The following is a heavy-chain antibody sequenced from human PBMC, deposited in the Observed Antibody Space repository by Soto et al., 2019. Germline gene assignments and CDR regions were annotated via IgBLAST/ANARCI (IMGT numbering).Heavy chain of an antibody. CDR2: TYYRSKWYN. D-gene: IGHD2-2*01. J-gene: IGHJ6*02. V-gene: IGHV6-1*01. CDR1: GDSVSSNSAA. Sequence: SQTLSLTCAISGDSVSSNSAAWNWIRQSPSRGLEWLGRTYYRSKWYNDYAVSVKSRITINPDTSKNQFSLQLNSVTPEDTAVYYCAREVVVVPAAEYYYYGMDVWGQGTTVTVS. CDR3: AREVVVVPAAEYYYYGMDV.